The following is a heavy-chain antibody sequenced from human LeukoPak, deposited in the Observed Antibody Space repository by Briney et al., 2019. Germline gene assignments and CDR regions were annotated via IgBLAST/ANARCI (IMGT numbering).Heavy chain of an antibody. CDR3: ARESYGGNSGYYYMDV. Sequence: GGSLRLSCAASGFTFSSYSMNWVRQAPGKGLEWVSSISSSSSYIYYADSVKGRFTISRDNAKNSLYLQMNSLRAEDTAVYYCARESYGGNSGYYYMDVWGKGTTVTVSS. J-gene: IGHJ6*03. CDR2: ISSSSSYI. V-gene: IGHV3-21*01. D-gene: IGHD4-23*01. CDR1: GFTFSSYS.